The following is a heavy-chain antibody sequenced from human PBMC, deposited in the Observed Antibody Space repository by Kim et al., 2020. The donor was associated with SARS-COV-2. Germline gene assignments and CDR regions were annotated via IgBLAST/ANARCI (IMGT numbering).Heavy chain of an antibody. Sequence: GGSLRLSCAASGFTFSSYAMSWVRQAPGKGLEWVSGVSGSAGNTYYPDSMKGRFTISRDNSKNTLYLQMNSLRAEDTAIYYCAKDYYGSGSITFDYWGQG. CDR1: GFTFSSYA. CDR3: AKDYYGSGSITFDY. J-gene: IGHJ4*02. V-gene: IGHV3-23*01. CDR2: VSGSAGNT. D-gene: IGHD3-10*01.